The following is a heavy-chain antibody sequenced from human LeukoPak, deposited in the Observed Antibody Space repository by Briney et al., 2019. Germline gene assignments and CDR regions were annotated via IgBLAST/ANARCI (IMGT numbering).Heavy chain of an antibody. Sequence: GRSLRLSCAASDFTFNNYTIHWIREAPGEGMEWVAFIAYDGSNKYYADSVKGRFTMSRDNAKNSLYLQMNSLRAEDTAVYYCSRLCSSSSCYLGVRGDYWGQGTLVTVSS. CDR1: DFTFNNYT. V-gene: IGHV3-30-3*01. CDR2: IAYDGSNK. D-gene: IGHD2-2*01. CDR3: SRLCSSSSCYLGVRGDY. J-gene: IGHJ4*02.